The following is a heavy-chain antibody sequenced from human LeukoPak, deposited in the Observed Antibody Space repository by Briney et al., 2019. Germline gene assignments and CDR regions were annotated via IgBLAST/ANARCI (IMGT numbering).Heavy chain of an antibody. CDR3: ASRGGDSSSSLYGMDV. Sequence: GGSLRLSCAASGFTLSSYWMHWVRQAPGKGLVWVSRINSDGSSTSYADSVKGRFTISRDNAKNTLYLQMNSLRAEDTAVYYCASRGGDSSSSLYGMDVWGHGTTVTVSS. CDR2: INSDGSST. CDR1: GFTLSSYW. V-gene: IGHV3-74*01. J-gene: IGHJ6*02. D-gene: IGHD6-6*01.